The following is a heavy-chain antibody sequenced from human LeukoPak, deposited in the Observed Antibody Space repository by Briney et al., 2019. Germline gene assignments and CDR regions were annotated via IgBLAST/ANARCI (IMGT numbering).Heavy chain of an antibody. Sequence: GGSLRLSCAASGFTVSSNYMSWVRQAPGKGLEWVSVIYSGGSTYYADSVKGRFTISRDNSKNTLYLQMNSLRAEDTAVYYCARDRPYDILTGYPLTEYYYGMDVWGQGTTVTVSS. CDR2: IYSGGST. V-gene: IGHV3-53*01. J-gene: IGHJ6*02. CDR3: ARDRPYDILTGYPLTEYYYGMDV. D-gene: IGHD3-9*01. CDR1: GFTVSSNY.